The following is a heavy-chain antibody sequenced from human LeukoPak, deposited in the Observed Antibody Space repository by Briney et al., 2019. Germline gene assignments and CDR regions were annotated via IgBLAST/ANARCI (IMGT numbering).Heavy chain of an antibody. CDR2: IRYDGSNK. CDR1: GFTFSSYG. J-gene: IGHJ4*02. CDR3: ARDLESYFWSGYCDY. V-gene: IGHV3-30*02. Sequence: GGSLRLSCAASGFTFSSYGMHWVRQAPGKGLEWVAFIRYDGSNKYYADSVKGRFTISRDNSKNSLYLQMNSLRAEDTAVYYCARDLESYFWSGYCDYWGQGTLVTVSS. D-gene: IGHD3-3*01.